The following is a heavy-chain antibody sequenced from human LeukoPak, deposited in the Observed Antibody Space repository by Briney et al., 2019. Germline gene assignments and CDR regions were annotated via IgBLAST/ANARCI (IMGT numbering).Heavy chain of an antibody. CDR1: TFTFSSYG. J-gene: IGHJ3*02. CDR2: ISGSGGST. CDR3: ARDAFDI. V-gene: IGHV3-23*01. Sequence: GGSLRLSCGASTFTFSSYGMSWVRQAPGKGLEWVSAISGSGGSTYYADSVKGRFTISRDNAKNSLYLQMNSLRAEDTAVYYCARDAFDIWGQGTMVTVSS.